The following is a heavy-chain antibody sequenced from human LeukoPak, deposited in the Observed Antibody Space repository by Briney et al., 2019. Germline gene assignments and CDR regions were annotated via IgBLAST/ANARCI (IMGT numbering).Heavy chain of an antibody. D-gene: IGHD6-19*01. CDR3: ARGSSSGWYYFDH. CDR1: GYTFTGYY. J-gene: IGHJ4*02. CDR2: INPISGGT. Sequence: ASLKVSCKASGYTFTGYYVHWVRQAPGQGLEWMGWINPISGGTNYAQNFQGRVTLTRDTSINTAYMEVGRLISDDTAVYYCARGSSSGWYYFDHWGQGTLVTVSS. V-gene: IGHV1-2*02.